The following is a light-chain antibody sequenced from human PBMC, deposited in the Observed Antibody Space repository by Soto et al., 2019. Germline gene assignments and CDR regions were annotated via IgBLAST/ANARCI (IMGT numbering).Light chain of an antibody. J-gene: IGLJ1*01. V-gene: IGLV2-8*01. Sequence: QSALTQPPSASGSPGQSVAISCTGNSSDVGGYDYVSWYQQHPGKAPKLMIYDVSKRPSGVPDRFSGSKSGNTASLTVSGLHAEDEADYYCSSYAGTYIVFGTGTKLTVL. CDR1: SSDVGGYDY. CDR2: DVS. CDR3: SSYAGTYIV.